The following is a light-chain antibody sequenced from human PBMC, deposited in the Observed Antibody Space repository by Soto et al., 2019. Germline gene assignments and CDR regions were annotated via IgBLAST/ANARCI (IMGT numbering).Light chain of an antibody. CDR1: QGISNY. CDR3: QRHNSAPPVS. V-gene: IGKV1-27*01. Sequence: DIQMTQSPSSLSASVGDRVTITCRASQGISNYLAWYQQKPGKAPQLLIYAASTLQSGVPSRFSGSGSGTDFTLTISSLQPEDVATYYCQRHNSAPPVSSGPGTKVDLK. CDR2: AAS. J-gene: IGKJ3*01.